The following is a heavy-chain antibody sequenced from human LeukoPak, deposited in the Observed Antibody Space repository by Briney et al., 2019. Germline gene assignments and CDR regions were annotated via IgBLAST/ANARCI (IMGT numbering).Heavy chain of an antibody. CDR3: AREVKSTSCYEVRD. V-gene: IGHV5-10-1*01. J-gene: IGHJ4*02. D-gene: IGHD2-2*01. CDR2: IDPSDSYT. Sequence: GESLKISCKGSGYSFTSYWISWMRQMPGKGLEWMGRIDPSDSYTNYSPSFQGHVTISADKSISTAYLQWSSLKASDTAMYYCAREVKSTSCYEVRDWGQGTLVTVSS. CDR1: GYSFTSYW.